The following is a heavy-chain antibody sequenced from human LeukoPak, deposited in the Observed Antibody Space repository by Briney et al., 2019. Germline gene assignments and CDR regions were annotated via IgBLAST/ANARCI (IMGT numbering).Heavy chain of an antibody. CDR3: ARLAATGGYYYYYYYMDV. CDR1: GYTFTGYY. CDR2: INPNSGGT. Sequence: ASVKVSCKASGYTFTGYYMHWVRQAPGQGLEWMGWINPNSGGTNYAQKFQGRVTMTRDTSISTAYMELSSLRSEDTAVYYCARLAATGGYYYYYYYMDVWGKGTTVTVSS. V-gene: IGHV1-2*02. D-gene: IGHD2-15*01. J-gene: IGHJ6*03.